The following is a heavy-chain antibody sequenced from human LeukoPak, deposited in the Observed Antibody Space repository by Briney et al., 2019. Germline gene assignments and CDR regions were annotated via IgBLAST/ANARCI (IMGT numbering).Heavy chain of an antibody. Sequence: GGSLRLSCAASGFTFSSYSMNWVRQAPGKGLEWVSSISSSSSYIYYADSVKGRFTISRDNAKNSLYLQMNSLRAEDTAVYRCAREQYDFWSGYYCYWGQGTLVTVSS. J-gene: IGHJ4*02. CDR2: ISSSSSYI. CDR1: GFTFSSYS. V-gene: IGHV3-21*01. D-gene: IGHD3-3*01. CDR3: AREQYDFWSGYYCY.